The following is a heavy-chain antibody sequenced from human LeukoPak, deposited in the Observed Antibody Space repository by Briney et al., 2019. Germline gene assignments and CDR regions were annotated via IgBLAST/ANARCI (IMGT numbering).Heavy chain of an antibody. CDR3: ARDRDYYDSSGYYYFDY. J-gene: IGHJ4*02. CDR1: GYTFTSYY. V-gene: IGHV1-46*01. Sequence: ASVKVSCKASGYTFTSYYMHWVRQAPGQGLEWMGIINPSGGSTSYAQKFQGRVTMTRDTSTSTVYMELSSLRSEDTAVYYCARDRDYYDSSGYYYFDYWSQGTLVTVSS. D-gene: IGHD3-22*01. CDR2: INPSGGST.